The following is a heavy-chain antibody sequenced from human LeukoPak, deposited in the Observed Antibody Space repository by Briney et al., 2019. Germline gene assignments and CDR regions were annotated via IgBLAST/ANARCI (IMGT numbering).Heavy chain of an antibody. V-gene: IGHV3-21*01. CDR2: ISSSSSYI. J-gene: IGHJ4*02. CDR1: GFTFSSYS. CDR3: ASTAHQENTALFDY. D-gene: IGHD2-2*01. Sequence: GGSLRLSCAASGFTFSSYSMNWVRQAPGKGLEWVSSISSSSSYIYYADSVKGRFTISRDNAKNSLYLQMNSLRAEDTAVYYCASTAHQENTALFDYWGQGTLVTVSS.